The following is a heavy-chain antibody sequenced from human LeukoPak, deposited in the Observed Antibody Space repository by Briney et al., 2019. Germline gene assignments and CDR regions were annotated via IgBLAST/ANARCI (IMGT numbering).Heavy chain of an antibody. Sequence: PGGSLRLSCTASGFTFGDYAMSWVRQAPGKGLEWVSFISSSSSYIYYADSVKGRFTISRDNAKNSLYLQMNSLRVEDTAVYYCARGSSSWYYLDYWGQGTLVTVSS. CDR3: ARGSSSWYYLDY. V-gene: IGHV3-21*01. D-gene: IGHD6-13*01. CDR2: ISSSSSYI. CDR1: GFTFGDYA. J-gene: IGHJ4*02.